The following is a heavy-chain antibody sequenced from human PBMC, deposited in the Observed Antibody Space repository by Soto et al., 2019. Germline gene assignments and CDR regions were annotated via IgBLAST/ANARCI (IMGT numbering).Heavy chain of an antibody. CDR3: ARSPFLECN. D-gene: IGHD3-3*01. Sequence: EVQMVESGGGLVQPGGSLRLSCAASGFPFSNYDMNWVRQPPGKGLEWVAYISSSGTTIYYADSVKGRFTISRDNAKNSLFLQINSLSVEDTAVYYCARSPFLECNWAQGTLVTVSS. J-gene: IGHJ4*02. CDR1: GFPFSNYD. CDR2: ISSSGTTI. V-gene: IGHV3-48*03.